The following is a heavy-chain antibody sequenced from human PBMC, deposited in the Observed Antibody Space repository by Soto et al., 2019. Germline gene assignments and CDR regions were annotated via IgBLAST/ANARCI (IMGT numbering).Heavy chain of an antibody. V-gene: IGHV1-8*01. CDR2: MNPNSGNT. D-gene: IGHD4-4*01. Sequence: QVQLVQSGAEVKKPGASVKVSCKASGYTFTSYDINWVRQATGQGLEWMGWMNPNSGNTGYAQKFQGRVTMTRNTSISTAYMELSSLRSEDTAVYYCARGRLHTTHRGFNAFDIWGQGTMVTVSS. CDR1: GYTFTSYD. J-gene: IGHJ3*02. CDR3: ARGRLHTTHRGFNAFDI.